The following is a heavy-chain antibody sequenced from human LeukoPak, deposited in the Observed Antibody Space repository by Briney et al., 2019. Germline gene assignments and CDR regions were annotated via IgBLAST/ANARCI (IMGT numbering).Heavy chain of an antibody. CDR2: IYYSGST. CDR3: ARVGALLPFDY. V-gene: IGHV4-4*02. CDR1: RGSISSSNW. D-gene: IGHD4/OR15-4a*01. J-gene: IGHJ4*02. Sequence: PSETLSLTCAVSRGSISSSNWWGWVRQSPGKGLEWIGEIYYSGSTNFNPSLESRVTISLDKSKNQFSLKLTSVTAADTAVYYCARVGALLPFDYWGQGILVTVSS.